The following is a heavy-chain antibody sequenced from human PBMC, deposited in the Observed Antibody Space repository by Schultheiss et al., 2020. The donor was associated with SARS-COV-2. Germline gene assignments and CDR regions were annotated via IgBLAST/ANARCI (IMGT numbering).Heavy chain of an antibody. D-gene: IGHD3-10*01. J-gene: IGHJ5*02. V-gene: IGHV4-30-2*01. CDR2: IYLSGTS. CDR3: ARAGGDWFDP. CDR1: GCSISSGGYS. Sequence: SETLSLTCTVSGCSISSGGYSWSWIRQPPGKGLEWIGYIYLSGTSYYNPSLQSRVTMSVDRSKNQFSLKLSSVTAADTAVYYCARAGGDWFDPWGQGTLVTVSS.